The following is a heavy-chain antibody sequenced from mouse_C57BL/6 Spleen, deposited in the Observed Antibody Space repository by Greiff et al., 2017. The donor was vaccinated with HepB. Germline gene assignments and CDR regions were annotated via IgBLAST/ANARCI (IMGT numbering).Heavy chain of an antibody. CDR1: GFTFSSYG. Sequence: EVQRVESGGDLVKPGGSLKLSCAASGFTFSSYGMSWVRQTPDKRLEWVATISSGGSYTYYPDSVKGRFTISRDNAKNTLYLQMSSLKSEDTAMYYCARHGGGSLYYFDYWGQGTTLTVSS. J-gene: IGHJ2*01. CDR3: ARHGGGSLYYFDY. D-gene: IGHD6-2*01. V-gene: IGHV5-6*01. CDR2: ISSGGSYT.